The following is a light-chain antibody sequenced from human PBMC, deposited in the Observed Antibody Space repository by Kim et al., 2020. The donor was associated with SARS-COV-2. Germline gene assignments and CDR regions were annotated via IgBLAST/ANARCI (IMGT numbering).Light chain of an antibody. V-gene: IGKV3-20*01. Sequence: SPGESATHSGRASPRISNSYLVWYQHKPGQAPRLRIDGASSRASGIPDRFSGSASGTDFTLTISRLEPEDFAVYYCQYSGRSPWTFGQGTKVDIK. CDR2: GAS. CDR1: PRISNSY. CDR3: QYSGRSPWT. J-gene: IGKJ1*01.